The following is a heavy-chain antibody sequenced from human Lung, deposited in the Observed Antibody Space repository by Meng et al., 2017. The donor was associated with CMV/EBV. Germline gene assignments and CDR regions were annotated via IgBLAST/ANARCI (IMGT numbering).Heavy chain of an antibody. D-gene: IGHD4-17*01. CDR3: ARTNYGDYNWFDP. CDR2: IYYSGST. J-gene: IGHJ5*02. CDR1: GGSISSGGFY. V-gene: IGHV4-31*03. Sequence: QVQLQEPGPGMVKPSQTLSLTCTVSGGSISSGGFYLSWIRQHPGKGLEWIGYIYYSGSTYYNPSLRSRVAISIDTSKNQFSLKLTSVTAADTAVYFCARTNYGDYNWFDPWGQGTLVTVSS.